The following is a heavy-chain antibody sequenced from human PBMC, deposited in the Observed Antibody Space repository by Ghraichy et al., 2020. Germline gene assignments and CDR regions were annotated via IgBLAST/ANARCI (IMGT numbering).Heavy chain of an antibody. CDR2: MYYDGTR. Sequence: SETLSLTCLVSGGSISATTSYWGWIRQSPGKGLEWIGSMYYDGTRFPNPSLQSRLTISEDTPKNQFSLQLRSVTAADTATYFCVRQLLYYYDDMDVWGQGTTVTVSS. J-gene: IGHJ6*02. V-gene: IGHV4-39*01. CDR1: GGSISATTSY. CDR3: VRQLLYYYDDMDV.